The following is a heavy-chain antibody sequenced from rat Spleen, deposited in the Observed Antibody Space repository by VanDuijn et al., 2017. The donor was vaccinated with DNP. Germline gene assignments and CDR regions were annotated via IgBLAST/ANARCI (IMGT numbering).Heavy chain of an antibody. CDR1: GYSITSNY. V-gene: IGHV3-1*01. J-gene: IGHJ2*01. Sequence: EVRLQESGPGLVKPSQSLSLTCSVTGYSITSNYWGWIRQFPGNKMEYIGHISYSGSPNYNPSLKSLISITRDTSKNQFFLHLDSVTTEDTATYYCARWVWYFDYWGQGIIVTVSS. CDR3: ARWVWYFDY. CDR2: ISYSGSP.